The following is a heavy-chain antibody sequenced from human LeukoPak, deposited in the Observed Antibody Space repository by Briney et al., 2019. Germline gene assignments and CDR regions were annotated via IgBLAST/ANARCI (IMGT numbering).Heavy chain of an antibody. D-gene: IGHD6-19*01. CDR1: GFTFSSYA. J-gene: IGHJ3*02. Sequence: PGGSLRLSCAAPGFTFSSYAMHWVRQAPGKGLEYVSAISSNGGSTYYANSVKGRFTISRDNSKNTLYLQMGSLRAEDMAVYYCARASSGWYRPDAFDIWGQGTMVTVSS. CDR2: ISSNGGST. V-gene: IGHV3-64*01. CDR3: ARASSGWYRPDAFDI.